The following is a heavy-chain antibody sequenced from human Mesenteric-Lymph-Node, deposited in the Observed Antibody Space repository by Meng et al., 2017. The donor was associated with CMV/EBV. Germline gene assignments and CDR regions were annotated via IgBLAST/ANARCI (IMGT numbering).Heavy chain of an antibody. CDR1: GFTFSSYA. CDR3: AKIPVLMVYAMVRDYFDY. J-gene: IGHJ4*02. CDR2: ISGSGGST. D-gene: IGHD2-8*01. V-gene: IGHV3-23*01. Sequence: GESLKISCAASGFTFSSYAMSWVRQAPGKGLEWVSAISGSGGSTYYADSVKGRFTISRDNSKNTLYLQMNSLRAEDTAVYYCAKIPVLMVYAMVRDYFDYWGQGTLVTVSS.